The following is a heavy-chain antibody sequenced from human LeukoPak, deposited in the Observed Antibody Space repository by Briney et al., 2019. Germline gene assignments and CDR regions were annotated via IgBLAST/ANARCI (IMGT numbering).Heavy chain of an antibody. J-gene: IGHJ4*02. CDR3: TTRASDVFDY. Sequence: GGSLRLSCAASGITFSNFWMSWVRQAPGKGLEWVANIKPDGREKYYKDSLKGRFTISNDNAKNSVYLQMSSLRVEDTAVYYCTTRASDVFDYWGQGALVTVSS. CDR2: IKPDGREK. CDR1: GITFSNFW. V-gene: IGHV3-7*03.